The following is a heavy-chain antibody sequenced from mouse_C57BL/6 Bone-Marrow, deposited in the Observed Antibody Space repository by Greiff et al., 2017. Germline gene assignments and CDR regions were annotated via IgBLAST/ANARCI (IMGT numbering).Heavy chain of an antibody. V-gene: IGHV1-80*01. CDR2: IYPGDGDT. CDR3: ARWRGYGGWYFDV. D-gene: IGHD1-1*01. Sequence: VKLQASGAELVKPGASVKISCKASGYAFSSYWMNWVKQRPGKGLEWLGPIYPGDGDTNYNGKFKGKATLSADKSSSTAYMQRSSLTSEDYAVYFCARWRGYGGWYFDVWGTGTTVTVSS. CDR1: GYAFSSYW. J-gene: IGHJ1*03.